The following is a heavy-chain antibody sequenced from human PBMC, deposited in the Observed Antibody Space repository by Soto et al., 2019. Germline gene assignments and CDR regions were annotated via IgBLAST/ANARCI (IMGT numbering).Heavy chain of an antibody. Sequence: SQTLSLTCAISGDSVSSNSAAWNWIRQSPSRGLEWLGRTYYRSKWYNDYAVSVKSRITINPDTSKNQFSLQLNSVTPEDTAVYYCARGGGYDILTGYARGYFDYWGQGTLVTVSS. J-gene: IGHJ4*02. V-gene: IGHV6-1*01. D-gene: IGHD3-9*01. CDR1: GDSVSSNSAA. CDR3: ARGGGYDILTGYARGYFDY. CDR2: TYYRSKWYN.